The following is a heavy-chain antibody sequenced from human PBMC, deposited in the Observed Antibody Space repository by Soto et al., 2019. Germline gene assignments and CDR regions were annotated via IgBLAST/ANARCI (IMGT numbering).Heavy chain of an antibody. CDR1: GYTFTNYA. D-gene: IGHD5-18*01. V-gene: IGHV1-3*01. J-gene: IGHJ4*02. Sequence: ASVKVSCKASGYTFTNYALHWVRLAPGQRLEWMAWINPGTGDTKYSQNFQGRVTITRDTSATTVYMQLDSLTSEDTAVYYCARDSGGRNGIQLSFDSWGRGTQVTVSS. CDR2: INPGTGDT. CDR3: ARDSGGRNGIQLSFDS.